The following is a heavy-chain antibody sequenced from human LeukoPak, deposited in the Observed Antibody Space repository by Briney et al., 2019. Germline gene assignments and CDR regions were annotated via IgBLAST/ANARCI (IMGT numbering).Heavy chain of an antibody. V-gene: IGHV3-49*04. CDR2: IRSKAYGGTT. CDR1: GFTFVDTW. CDR3: TRDRGLLWFGELPPSYYYHMDV. D-gene: IGHD3-10*01. J-gene: IGHJ6*02. Sequence: SGGSLRLSCAASGFTFVDTWISWVRQAPGKGLEWVGFIRSKAYGGTTEYAASVKGRFTISRDDSKSIAYLQMNSLKTEDTAVYYCTRDRGLLWFGELPPSYYYHMDVWGQGTTVTVSS.